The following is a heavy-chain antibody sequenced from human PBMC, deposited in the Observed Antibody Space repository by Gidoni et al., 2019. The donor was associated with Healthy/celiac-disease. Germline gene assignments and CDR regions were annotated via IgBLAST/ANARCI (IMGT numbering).Heavy chain of an antibody. J-gene: IGHJ6*02. V-gene: IGHV1-69*01. Sequence: QVQLVQSGAEVKKPGSSVKVSCKASGGTFGSYAISWVRQAPGQGLEWMGGIIPIFGTANYAQKFQGRVTITADESTSTAYMDLSSLRSEDTAVYYCAAVVTPEGYYYYYYGMDVWGQGTTVTVSS. CDR1: GGTFGSYA. CDR2: IIPIFGTA. D-gene: IGHD2-21*02. CDR3: AAVVTPEGYYYYYYGMDV.